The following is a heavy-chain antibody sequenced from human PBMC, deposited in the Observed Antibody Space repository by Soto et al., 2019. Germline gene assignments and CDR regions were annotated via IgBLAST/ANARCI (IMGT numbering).Heavy chain of an antibody. V-gene: IGHV3-30*03. Sequence: GGSLRLSCAASGFTFSSYGMHWVRQAPGKGLEWVAVISYDGSNKYYADSVKGRFTISRDNSKNTLYLQMNSLRAEDTAVYYCARDSGSYYFDYWGQGTLVTVSS. J-gene: IGHJ4*02. D-gene: IGHD1-26*01. CDR1: GFTFSSYG. CDR3: ARDSGSYYFDY. CDR2: ISYDGSNK.